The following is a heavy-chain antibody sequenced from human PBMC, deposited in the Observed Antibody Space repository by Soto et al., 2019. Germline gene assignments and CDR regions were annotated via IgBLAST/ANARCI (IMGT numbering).Heavy chain of an antibody. CDR2: IKSKTDGETT. CDR1: GFSFHDAW. D-gene: IGHD3-10*01. J-gene: IGHJ4*02. CDR3: TADLIGTYYSPYDY. Sequence: LRLSCAASGFSFHDAWMNWARQAPGKGLEWVGRIKSKTDGETTDYAAPVKGRFSVSRDDSKNTLYLQMNSLKTEDTAVYYCTADLIGTYYSPYDYWGQGILVTVSS. V-gene: IGHV3-15*07.